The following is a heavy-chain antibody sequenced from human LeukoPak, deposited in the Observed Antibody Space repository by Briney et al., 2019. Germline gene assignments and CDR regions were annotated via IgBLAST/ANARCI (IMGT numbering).Heavy chain of an antibody. CDR1: GFTFSSYA. D-gene: IGHD3-9*01. Sequence: GGSLRLSCVASGFTFSSYAMSWVRQAPGKGLEWVSLIYTAGRTYYGDSVKGRFTISRDNTKNTLYLQMNSLRAEDTAVYYCARSRYSVNYYIDVWGKGTTVTISS. J-gene: IGHJ6*03. CDR3: ARSRYSVNYYIDV. V-gene: IGHV3-53*01. CDR2: IYTAGRT.